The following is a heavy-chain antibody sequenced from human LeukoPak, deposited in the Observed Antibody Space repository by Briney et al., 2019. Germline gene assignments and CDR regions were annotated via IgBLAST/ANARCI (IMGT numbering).Heavy chain of an antibody. V-gene: IGHV3-33*01. CDR3: ARKIFGSGSYPDF. Sequence: PGRSLRLSCAASGFAFNTYAMHWVRQAPGQGLEWVALIWHDGSHKFYSNSVRGQFTISRDNSKNPVSLQMNNLRPEDTAVYYCARKIFGSGSYPDFWGQGTLVTVSS. J-gene: IGHJ4*02. D-gene: IGHD3-10*01. CDR1: GFAFNTYA. CDR2: IWHDGSHK.